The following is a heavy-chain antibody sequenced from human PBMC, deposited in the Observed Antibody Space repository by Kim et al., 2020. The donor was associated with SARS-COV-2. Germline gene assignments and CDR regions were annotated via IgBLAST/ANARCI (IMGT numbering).Heavy chain of an antibody. CDR1: DDSVSSYY. J-gene: IGHJ4*02. CDR2: IYYTGRA. V-gene: IGHV4-59*02. Sequence: SETLSLTCTISDDSVSSYYWSWIRQSPGMGLEWVGYIYYTGRAVYNPSLKSRVTISMATSKKHFFLSLYSVTTADTAVYYCARVWGYFGSGSSTIDNWGQGTLVTVSS. CDR3: ARVWGYFGSGSSTIDN. D-gene: IGHD3-10*01.